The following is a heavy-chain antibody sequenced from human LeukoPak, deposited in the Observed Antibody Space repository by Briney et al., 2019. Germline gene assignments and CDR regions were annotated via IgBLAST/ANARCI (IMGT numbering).Heavy chain of an antibody. CDR2: IIPIFGTA. V-gene: IGHV1-69*01. CDR3: ARASSGWYLGYYYGMDV. Sequence: SVKVSCKASGGTFSIYAISWVRQAPGQGLEWMGGIIPIFGTANYAQKFQGRVTITADESTSTAYMELSSLRSEDTAVYYCARASSGWYLGYYYGMDVWGQGTTVTVSS. J-gene: IGHJ6*02. CDR1: GGTFSIYA. D-gene: IGHD6-19*01.